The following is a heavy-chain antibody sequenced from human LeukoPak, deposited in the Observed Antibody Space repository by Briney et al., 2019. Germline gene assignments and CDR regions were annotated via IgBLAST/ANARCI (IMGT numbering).Heavy chain of an antibody. Sequence: GGSLRLSCAASGFTFSSHTMNWVRQAPGKGLEWVAAISTSGDSTYHADSVKGRFTISRDNSKNTLSLQMDSLRAEDTALYYCARRLLVTKGFDYWGQGTLVTVSS. CDR3: ARRLLVTKGFDY. V-gene: IGHV3-23*01. CDR1: GFTFSSHT. J-gene: IGHJ4*02. D-gene: IGHD2-8*02. CDR2: ISTSGDST.